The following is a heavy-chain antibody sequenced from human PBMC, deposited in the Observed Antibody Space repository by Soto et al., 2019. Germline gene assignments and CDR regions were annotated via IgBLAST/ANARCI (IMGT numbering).Heavy chain of an antibody. CDR3: ARVSMVRGFNWFDP. CDR1: GGSISSSNC. J-gene: IGHJ5*02. V-gene: IGHV4-4*02. D-gene: IGHD3-10*01. Sequence: SETLSLTCAVSGGSISSSNCWSWVRQPPGKGLEWIGEIYHSGSTNYNPSLKSRVTISVDKSKNQFSLKLSSVTAADTAVYYCARVSMVRGFNWFDPWGQGTLVTVSS. CDR2: IYHSGST.